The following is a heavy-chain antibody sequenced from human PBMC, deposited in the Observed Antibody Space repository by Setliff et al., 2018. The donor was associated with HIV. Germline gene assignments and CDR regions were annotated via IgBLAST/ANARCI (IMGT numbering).Heavy chain of an antibody. D-gene: IGHD6-13*01. J-gene: IGHJ4*02. Sequence: PSETLSLTCTVSGGSISSSSYYWGWIRQPPGKGLEYIGSIYYSGSTYYNPSLKSRVTMSVDTSKNQFSLKLSSVTAADTAVYYCAKTGGSSWYFYFDYWGQGTLVTVSS. CDR3: AKTGGSSWYFYFDY. CDR1: GGSISSSSYY. V-gene: IGHV4-39*07. CDR2: IYYSGST.